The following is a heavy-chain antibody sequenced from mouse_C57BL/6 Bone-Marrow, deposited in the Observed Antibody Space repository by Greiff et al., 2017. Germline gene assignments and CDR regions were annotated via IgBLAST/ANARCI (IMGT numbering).Heavy chain of an antibody. D-gene: IGHD4-1*01. CDR3: ARELGRPDY. CDR2: IYPGDGDT. CDR1: GYAFSSSW. V-gene: IGHV1-82*01. Sequence: VKLKESGPELVKPGASVKISCKASGYAFSSSWMNWVKQRPGKGLEWIGRIYPGDGDTNYNGKFKGKATLTADKSSSTAYMQLSSLTSEDSAVYFCARELGRPDYWGQGTTLTVSS. J-gene: IGHJ2*01.